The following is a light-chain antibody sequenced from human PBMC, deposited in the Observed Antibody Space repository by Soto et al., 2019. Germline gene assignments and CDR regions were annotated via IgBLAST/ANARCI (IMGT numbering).Light chain of an antibody. V-gene: IGKV1-12*01. CDR3: QQANSFPYT. CDR2: AAS. CDR1: QGISSW. J-gene: IGKJ2*01. Sequence: DIQMTQSPSSVSASVGDRVTITCRASQGISSWLIWYQQKPGKAPKLLIYAASSLQSGVPSRSSGSGSGTDFTLTISSLQPEDFATYYCQQANSFPYTFGQGTKVDIK.